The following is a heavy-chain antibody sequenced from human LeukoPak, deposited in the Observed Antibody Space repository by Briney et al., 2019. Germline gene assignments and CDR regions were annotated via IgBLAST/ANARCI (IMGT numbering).Heavy chain of an antibody. CDR3: ARFRYWGGSDY. CDR1: GGSFSGYY. V-gene: IGHV4-34*01. J-gene: IGHJ4*02. D-gene: IGHD7-27*01. CDR2: INHSGST. Sequence: PSETLSLTCAVYGGSFSGYYWSWIRQPPGKGLEWIGEINHSGSTNYNPSLKSRVTISVDTSKNQFSLKLSSVTAADTAVYYCARFRYWGGSDYWGQGTLVTVSS.